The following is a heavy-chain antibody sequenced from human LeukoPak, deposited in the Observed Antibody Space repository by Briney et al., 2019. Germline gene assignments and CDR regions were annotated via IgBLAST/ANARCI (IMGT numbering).Heavy chain of an antibody. CDR3: ARLYGNGDYEDDAFDI. CDR1: GYTFTSYD. J-gene: IGHJ3*02. D-gene: IGHD4-17*01. V-gene: IGHV1-2*04. CDR2: INPNSGGT. Sequence: ASVKVSCKASGYTFTSYDINWVRQAPGQGLEWMGWINPNSGGTNYAQKFQGWVTMTRDTSISTAYMELSRLRSDDTAVYYCARLYGNGDYEDDAFDIWGQGTMVTVSS.